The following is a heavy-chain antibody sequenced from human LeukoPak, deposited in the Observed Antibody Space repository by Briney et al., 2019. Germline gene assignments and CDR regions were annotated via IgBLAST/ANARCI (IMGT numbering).Heavy chain of an antibody. J-gene: IGHJ4*02. CDR3: ARVGSGDSYYFDY. CDR1: GGTFSSYA. Sequence: ASVKGSCKASGGTFSSYAISWVRQAPGQGLEWMGGIIPIFGTANYAQKFQGRVTITAVESTSTAYMELSSLRSEDTAVYYCARVGSGDSYYFDYWGQGTLVTVSS. D-gene: IGHD4-17*01. V-gene: IGHV1-69*13. CDR2: IIPIFGTA.